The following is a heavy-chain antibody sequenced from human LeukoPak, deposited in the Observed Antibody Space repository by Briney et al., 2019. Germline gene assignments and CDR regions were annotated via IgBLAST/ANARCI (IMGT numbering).Heavy chain of an antibody. CDR3: ARGGLYCSSTSCYNDPSWFDP. CDR1: GGTFSSYA. CDR2: IIPIFGTA. V-gene: IGHV1-69*13. Sequence: ASVKVSCKASGGTFSSYAISWVRQAPGQGLEWMGGIIPIFGTANYAQKFQGRVTITADESTSTAYMELSSLRFEDTAVYYCARGGLYCSSTSCYNDPSWFDPWGQGTLVTVSS. J-gene: IGHJ5*02. D-gene: IGHD2-2*02.